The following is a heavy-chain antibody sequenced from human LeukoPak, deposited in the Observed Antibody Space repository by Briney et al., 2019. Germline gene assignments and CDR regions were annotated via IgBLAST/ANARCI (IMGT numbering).Heavy chain of an antibody. CDR2: INPSGGST. CDR1: GYTFTSYY. V-gene: IGHV1-46*01. J-gene: IGHJ4*02. Sequence: ASVKVSCKASGYTFTSYYMHWVRQAPGQGLEWMGIINPSGGSTSYAQKFQGRVTMTRDTSTSTVYMELSSLRSEDTAMYYCARDKSYCSGGSCYSRRYFDYWGQGTLVTVSS. D-gene: IGHD2-15*01. CDR3: ARDKSYCSGGSCYSRRYFDY.